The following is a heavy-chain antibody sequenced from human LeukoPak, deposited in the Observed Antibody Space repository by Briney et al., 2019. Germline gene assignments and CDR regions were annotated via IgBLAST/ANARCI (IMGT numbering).Heavy chain of an antibody. CDR1: GYTFTSYY. J-gene: IGHJ5*02. CDR2: INPNSGGT. CDR3: ARAGAVVDNWFDP. Sequence: ASVKVSCKASGYTFTSYYMHWVRLAPGQGLEWMGWINPNSGGTNYAQKFQGRVTMARDTSISTAYMELSRLTSDDTAVYYCARAGAVVDNWFDPWGQGTLVTVSS. D-gene: IGHD2-15*01. V-gene: IGHV1-2*02.